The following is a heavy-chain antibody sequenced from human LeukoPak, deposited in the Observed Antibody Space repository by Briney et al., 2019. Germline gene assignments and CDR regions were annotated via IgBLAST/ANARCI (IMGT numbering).Heavy chain of an antibody. D-gene: IGHD3-10*01. CDR1: GYTFTSYG. Sequence: GASVKVSCKASGYTFTSYGISWVRQAPGQGLEWMGWISAYNGNTNYAQKLQGRVTMTTDTSTSTAYMELRSLRSDDTAVYYCARDTIVRGVPNWFDPWGQGTLVTVSS. V-gene: IGHV1-18*01. J-gene: IGHJ5*02. CDR2: ISAYNGNT. CDR3: ARDTIVRGVPNWFDP.